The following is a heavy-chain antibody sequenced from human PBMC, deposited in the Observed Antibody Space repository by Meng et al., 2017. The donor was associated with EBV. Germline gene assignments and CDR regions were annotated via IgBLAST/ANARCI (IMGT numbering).Heavy chain of an antibody. Sequence: QVQLVHSGAEGNEPGASLKVSCKASGNTFTSYGSSWVRQAPGQGLEWIGCISAYNGNTNYAPKLQCIYTMTTDTSTSTAYMELRSLRSDDTAVYYCARGLDYFDYWGQGTLVTVSS. CDR1: GNTFTSYG. V-gene: IGHV1-18*01. J-gene: IGHJ4*02. CDR2: ISAYNGNT. CDR3: ARGLDYFDY.